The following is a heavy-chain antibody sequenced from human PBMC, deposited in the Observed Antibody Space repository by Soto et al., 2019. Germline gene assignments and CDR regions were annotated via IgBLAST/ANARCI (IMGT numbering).Heavy chain of an antibody. Sequence: QVQLVESGGGVVQPWRSLRLSCAASGFSLSNNGMHWVRQAPGKGLEWVAVISYDGNNKYYADSVKVRFTISRDNSKNTVYLEMNNLRAEDTAMYYCAKGGIGNYLTYYYYYGMDVWGQGTTVTVSS. V-gene: IGHV3-30*18. CDR1: GFSLSNNG. D-gene: IGHD3-10*01. CDR3: AKGGIGNYLTYYYYYGMDV. J-gene: IGHJ6*02. CDR2: ISYDGNNK.